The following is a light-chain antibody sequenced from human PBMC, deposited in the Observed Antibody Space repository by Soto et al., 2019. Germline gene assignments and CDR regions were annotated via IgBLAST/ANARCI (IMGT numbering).Light chain of an antibody. J-gene: IGLJ2*01. Sequence: QSVLTQPASLSGSPGQSITISCTGTSSDVGGYRFVSWYQQHPGKAPKLMIYEVSNRPSGVSNRFSGSKSGNTASLTISGLQAEDEADYYCISYTSSNTRVFGGGTKVTVL. CDR2: EVS. CDR3: ISYTSSNTRV. CDR1: SSDVGGYRF. V-gene: IGLV2-14*01.